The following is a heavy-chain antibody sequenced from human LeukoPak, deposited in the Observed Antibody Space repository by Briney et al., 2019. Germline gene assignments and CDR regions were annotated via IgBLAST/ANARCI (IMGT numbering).Heavy chain of an antibody. D-gene: IGHD2-2*01. CDR2: INYSGST. J-gene: IGHJ6*02. CDR1: GFTFSDYY. CDR3: ARGRSRYCSSTSCLRGMDV. Sequence: GSLRLSCAASGFTFSDYYWSWIRQPPGKGLEWIGEINYSGSTNYNPSLKSRVTISVDTSKNQFSLKLSSVTVADTAVYYCARGRSRYCSSTSCLRGMDVWGQGTTVTVSS. V-gene: IGHV4-34*01.